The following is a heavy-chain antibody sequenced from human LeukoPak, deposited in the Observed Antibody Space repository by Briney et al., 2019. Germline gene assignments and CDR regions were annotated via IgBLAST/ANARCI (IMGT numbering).Heavy chain of an antibody. Sequence: SETLSLTCTVSGGSISSYYWSWIRQPPGKGLEWIGYIYYSGSTNYNPSLKSRVTISVDTSKNQFSLKLSSVTAADTAVYYCASFPYCSGGSCYPAVAGFDYWGQGTLVTVSS. D-gene: IGHD2-15*01. J-gene: IGHJ4*02. CDR2: IYYSGST. CDR3: ASFPYCSGGSCYPAVAGFDY. V-gene: IGHV4-59*12. CDR1: GGSISSYY.